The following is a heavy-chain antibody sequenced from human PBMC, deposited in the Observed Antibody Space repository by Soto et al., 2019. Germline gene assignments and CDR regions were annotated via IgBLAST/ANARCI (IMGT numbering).Heavy chain of an antibody. Sequence: QVQLVQSGAEVKKPGSSVKVSCKDSGGTFSTYSMFWVRQAPGQGLEWMGRIIPMLGIRNYAQRFQDRVTITADKSTATAPMELSGLRSEDTALYYCTIGSWSGEVFDIWGQGTMVTVSS. J-gene: IGHJ3*02. CDR2: IIPMLGIR. CDR3: TIGSWSGEVFDI. V-gene: IGHV1-69*02. CDR1: GGTFSTYS. D-gene: IGHD2-21*01.